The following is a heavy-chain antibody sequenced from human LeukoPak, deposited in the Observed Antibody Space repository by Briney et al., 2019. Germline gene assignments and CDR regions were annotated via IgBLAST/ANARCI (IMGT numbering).Heavy chain of an antibody. CDR2: VFDSGRT. CDR1: GGSMTTHH. D-gene: IGHD5-18*01. J-gene: IGHJ4*02. V-gene: IGHV4-59*11. CDR3: TTIKRGNIFGYFDF. Sequence: SETLSLTCTVSGGSMTTHHWNWIWQTPGKGLEWIGYVFDSGRTKENPSLKSRVTLSADTSKNQLSLRLSSVTAADTAVYYCTTIKRGNIFGYFDFWGQGILVTVSS.